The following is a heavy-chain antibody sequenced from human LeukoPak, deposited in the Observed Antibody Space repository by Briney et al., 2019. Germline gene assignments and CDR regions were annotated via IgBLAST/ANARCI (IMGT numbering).Heavy chain of an antibody. Sequence: GESLEISCKGSGYRFTSYWIGWVRQMPGKGLEWMGIIYPGDSDTRYSPSFEGQVTISADKSISTAYLQWSSLKASDTAMYYRARLVAVAGAGAFDIWGQGTMVTVSS. CDR2: IYPGDSDT. D-gene: IGHD6-19*01. CDR1: GYRFTSYW. V-gene: IGHV5-51*01. CDR3: ARLVAVAGAGAFDI. J-gene: IGHJ3*02.